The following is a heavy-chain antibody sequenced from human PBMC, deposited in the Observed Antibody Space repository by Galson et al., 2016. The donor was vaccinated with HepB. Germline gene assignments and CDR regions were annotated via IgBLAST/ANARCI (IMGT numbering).Heavy chain of an antibody. Sequence: SLRLSCAASGFSFSSYAMDWVRQAPGKGLEFVSGITNNGDTTDYADSVKGRFTISRDNSKNTLYLQMSSLRAEDTAVYYCVKDRVRDGHPNFGYWGQGTLVTVSS. CDR2: ITNNGDTT. V-gene: IGHV3-64D*06. CDR3: VKDRVRDGHPNFGY. D-gene: IGHD5-24*01. CDR1: GFSFSSYA. J-gene: IGHJ4*02.